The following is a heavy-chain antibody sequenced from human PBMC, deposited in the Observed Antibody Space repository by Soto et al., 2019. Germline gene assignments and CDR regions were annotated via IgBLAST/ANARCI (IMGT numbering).Heavy chain of an antibody. V-gene: IGHV3-23*01. CDR2: ISGSGSST. D-gene: IGHD3-22*01. J-gene: IGHJ4*02. CDR1: GFTFSSYA. Sequence: GGSLRLSCAASGFTFSSYAMSWVRQAPGKGREWVAAISGSGSSTYYADSVKGRFTISRDNSKNTLYLQMNSLRAEDTAVYYCAQSYSSGYYFVYWGQGTLVTVSS. CDR3: AQSYSSGYYFVY.